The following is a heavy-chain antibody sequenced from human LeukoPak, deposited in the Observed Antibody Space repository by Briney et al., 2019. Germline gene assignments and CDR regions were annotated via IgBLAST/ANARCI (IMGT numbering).Heavy chain of an antibody. Sequence: GGSLRLSCAASGFTFSSYWMNWVRQAPGKGLVWVSRIASDGSSTTYADSVKGRFSISRDNAKNTLYLQMNSLRAEDTAVYYCVTEARGAGYWGQGTLVTVSS. V-gene: IGHV3-74*01. J-gene: IGHJ4*02. D-gene: IGHD1-26*01. CDR2: IASDGSST. CDR3: VTEARGAGY. CDR1: GFTFSSYW.